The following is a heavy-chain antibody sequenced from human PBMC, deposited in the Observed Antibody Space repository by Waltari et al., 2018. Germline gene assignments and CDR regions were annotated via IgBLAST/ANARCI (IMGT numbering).Heavy chain of an antibody. CDR2: SKANSGGT. CDR1: GYTFTGYY. Sequence: QVQLVQSGSEVKKPGASVNVSCKDSGYTFTGYYMHWVRQAPGQGREWLGRSKANSGGTNYAQNFQGRVTMTRDTSISTAYMELRRVRSDDTAVYYCARKRGSGLVPLPLHDAFDIWGQGTMVTVSS. V-gene: IGHV1-2*06. D-gene: IGHD2-2*01. CDR3: ARKRGSGLVPLPLHDAFDI. J-gene: IGHJ3*02.